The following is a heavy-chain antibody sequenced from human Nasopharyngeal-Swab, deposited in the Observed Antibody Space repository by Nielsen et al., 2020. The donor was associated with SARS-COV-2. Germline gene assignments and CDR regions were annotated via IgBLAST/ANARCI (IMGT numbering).Heavy chain of an antibody. V-gene: IGHV4-39*01. CDR3: ARHGTWLQYGFDS. J-gene: IGHJ4*02. D-gene: IGHD5-24*01. CDR2: IHNSGST. Sequence: WIRQPPGKGLEWIASIHNSGSTHFNPSFASRVTISGDASKRQSSLRLSSVTTADTAVYYCARHGTWLQYGFDSWGQGTLVTVSS.